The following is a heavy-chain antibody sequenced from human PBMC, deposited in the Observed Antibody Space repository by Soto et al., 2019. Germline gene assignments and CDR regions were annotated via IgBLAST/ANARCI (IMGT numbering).Heavy chain of an antibody. CDR2: IYHSGST. V-gene: IGHV4-30-2*01. CDR3: ARGDSSGYYSSNYYGMDV. J-gene: IGHJ6*02. Sequence: QLQLQESGSGLVKPSQTLSLTCAVSGGSISSGGYSWSWIRQPPGKGLEWIGDIYHSGSTYYNPSLRSRVTISVDRSKNQFSLRLSSVTAADTAVYYCARGDSSGYYSSNYYGMDVWGQGTTVTVSS. CDR1: GGSISSGGYS. D-gene: IGHD3-22*01.